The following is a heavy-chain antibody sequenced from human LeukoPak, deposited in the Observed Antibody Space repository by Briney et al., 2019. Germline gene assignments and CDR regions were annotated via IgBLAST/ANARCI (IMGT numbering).Heavy chain of an antibody. V-gene: IGHV1-2*02. D-gene: IGHD1-26*01. Sequence: ASVKVSCXASGYTFTSYGISWVRQAPGQGLEWMGWINPNSGGTNYAQKFQGRVTMTRDTSISTAYMELSRLRSDDTAVYYCARVERFGATVDYWGQGTLVTVSS. CDR2: INPNSGGT. J-gene: IGHJ4*02. CDR1: GYTFTSYG. CDR3: ARVERFGATVDY.